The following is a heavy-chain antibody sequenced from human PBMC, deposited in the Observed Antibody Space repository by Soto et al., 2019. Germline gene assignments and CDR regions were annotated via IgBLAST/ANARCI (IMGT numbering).Heavy chain of an antibody. V-gene: IGHV3-9*01. Sequence: EVQLVESGGGLVQPGRSLRLSCAASGFTFDDYAMHWVRQAPGKGLEWVSGISWNSGSIGYADSVKGRFTISRDNAKNSLYLQMNSLRAEDTALYYCAKDMYGDLLEAVDYWGQGTLVTVSS. J-gene: IGHJ4*02. D-gene: IGHD4-17*01. CDR1: GFTFDDYA. CDR2: ISWNSGSI. CDR3: AKDMYGDLLEAVDY.